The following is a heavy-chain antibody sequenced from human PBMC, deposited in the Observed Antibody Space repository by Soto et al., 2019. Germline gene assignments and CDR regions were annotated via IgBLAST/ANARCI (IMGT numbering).Heavy chain of an antibody. V-gene: IGHV1-8*01. J-gene: IGHJ3*01. D-gene: IGHD2-21*02. CDR2: VNPNSGDT. Sequence: QVQLVQSGAEVKKPGASVKVSCKASGYSFTSYDMNWVRQAPGQGLEWMGWVNPNSGDTDYAQKLQDRVTMTTDTSIRTAYMELSSLRSEGTAVYYCARVSFLAPVTGAESFDFWGQGTMVTVSS. CDR3: ARVSFLAPVTGAESFDF. CDR1: GYSFTSYD.